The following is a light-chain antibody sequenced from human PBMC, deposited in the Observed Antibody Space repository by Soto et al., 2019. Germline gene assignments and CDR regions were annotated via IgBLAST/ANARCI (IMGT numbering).Light chain of an antibody. Sequence: DIQMTQSPSSPSASVGDRVTITCRASQSISSYLNWYQQKPGKAPKVLISGASSLQSGVPLRFSGSGSGTDFTLTISSLQSEDFASYYCQQSHSTPLPFGGETKVEIK. V-gene: IGKV1-39*01. CDR3: QQSHSTPLP. CDR1: QSISSY. CDR2: GAS. J-gene: IGKJ4*01.